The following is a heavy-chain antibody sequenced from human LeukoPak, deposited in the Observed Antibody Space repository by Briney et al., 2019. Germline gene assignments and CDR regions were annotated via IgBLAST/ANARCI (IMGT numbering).Heavy chain of an antibody. Sequence: GESLKISCKGSGYSFTSYWIGWVRQMPGKGLEWMGIIYPGDSDTRYSPSFQGQVSISADKSISTAYLQWSSLKASDTAMYYCASCIAAAGGYFDYWGQGTLVTVSS. CDR1: GYSFTSYW. D-gene: IGHD6-13*01. V-gene: IGHV5-51*01. CDR2: IYPGDSDT. CDR3: ASCIAAAGGYFDY. J-gene: IGHJ4*02.